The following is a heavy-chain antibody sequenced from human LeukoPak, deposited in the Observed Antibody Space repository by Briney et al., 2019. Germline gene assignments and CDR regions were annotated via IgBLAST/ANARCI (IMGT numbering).Heavy chain of an antibody. D-gene: IGHD3-10*01. Sequence: PSETLSLTCTVSGDSISSYYWSWIRQPPGKGLEWIGYIYYSGSTNYNPSLKSRVTISVDTSKNQFSLKLSPVTAADTAVYYCARAMVPYYYGMDVWGQGTTVTVSS. CDR2: IYYSGST. V-gene: IGHV4-59*01. CDR1: GDSISSYY. CDR3: ARAMVPYYYGMDV. J-gene: IGHJ6*02.